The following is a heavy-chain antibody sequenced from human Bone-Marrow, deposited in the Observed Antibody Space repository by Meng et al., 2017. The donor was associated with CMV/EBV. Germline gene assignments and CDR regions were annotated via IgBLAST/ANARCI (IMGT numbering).Heavy chain of an antibody. J-gene: IGHJ4*02. CDR3: VRSSGWSLFDY. D-gene: IGHD6-19*01. Sequence: QVQPVQAGVESKKPGASVKVSCTTSGFTFSDYYIHWVRQAPGQGLEWMGWVNSNNDATNYARKFQGRVSMTRDTSISTAHMELSRLMSDDTAVYYCVRSSGWSLFDYWGQGTLVTVSS. V-gene: IGHV1-2*02. CDR1: GFTFSDYY. CDR2: VNSNNDAT.